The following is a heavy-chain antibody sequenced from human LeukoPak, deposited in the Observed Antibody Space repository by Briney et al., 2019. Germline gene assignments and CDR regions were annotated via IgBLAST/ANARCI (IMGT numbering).Heavy chain of an antibody. CDR1: GGSISTYF. J-gene: IGHJ6*02. V-gene: IGHV4-59*01. CDR2: IYYSGST. Sequence: SETLSLTCTVSGGSISTYFWSWIRQPPGKGLEWVGDIYYSGSTNYNPSLKSRVTISVDTSKNQFSLKLSSVTAADTAVYYCARSLSSSGYYYNGMDVWGQGTTVTVSS. CDR3: ARSLSSSGYYYNGMDV. D-gene: IGHD6-6*01.